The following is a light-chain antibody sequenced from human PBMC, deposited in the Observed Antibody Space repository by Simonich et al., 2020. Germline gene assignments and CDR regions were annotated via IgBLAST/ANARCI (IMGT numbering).Light chain of an antibody. Sequence: YARPCNKPLQGTSPTLLICDTSNRLSGVPARFSCSKSGTSAFRAVTGLQAEVEADYYCLSYDSSLSGSVFGGGTKLTVL. CDR2: DTS. V-gene: IGLV1-40*01. CDR1: YA. CDR3: LSYDSSLSGSV. J-gene: IGLJ3*02.